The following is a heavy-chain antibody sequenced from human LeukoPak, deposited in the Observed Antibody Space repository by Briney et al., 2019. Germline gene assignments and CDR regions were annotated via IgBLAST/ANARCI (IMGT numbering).Heavy chain of an antibody. CDR2: ISYDGSNK. Sequence: GSLRLSCAASGFTFSSYGMHWVRQAPGKGLEWVAVISYDGSNKYYADSVKGRFTISRDNSKNTLYLQMNSLRAEDTAVYYCAKSPGVGIAARSNFDYWGQGTLVTVSS. CDR1: GFTFSSYG. D-gene: IGHD6-6*01. CDR3: AKSPGVGIAARSNFDY. J-gene: IGHJ4*02. V-gene: IGHV3-30*18.